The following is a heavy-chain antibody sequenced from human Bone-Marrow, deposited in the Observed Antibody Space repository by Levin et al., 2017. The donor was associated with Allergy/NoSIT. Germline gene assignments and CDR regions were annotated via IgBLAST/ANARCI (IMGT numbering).Heavy chain of an antibody. CDR3: ARSPVSVSPYYFDD. CDR1: GGSISSSNW. CDR2: IYPSGST. J-gene: IGHJ4*02. Sequence: PSETLSLTCVVSGGSISSSNWWSWVRQPPGKGLEWIGEIYPSGSTNYNPALKSRVTISIDKSKNQFPLNVRSVTAADTAVYYCARSPVSVSPYYFDDWGQGTLVTVSS. V-gene: IGHV4-4*02. D-gene: IGHD3-16*02.